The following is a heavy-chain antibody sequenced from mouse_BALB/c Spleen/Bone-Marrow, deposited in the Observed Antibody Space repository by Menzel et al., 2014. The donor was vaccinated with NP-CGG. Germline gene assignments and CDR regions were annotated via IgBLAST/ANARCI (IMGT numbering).Heavy chain of an antibody. Sequence: VQLQQSGAELVKPGASVNLSCTASGFNIKDTYMHWVKQRPEQGLEWIGWIDPANGNAKYDPNFQDKATITADTSSNTSYLHLSSLTSEDTAVYYYTSGDPLYAMDCWGQGSSVTVSS. CDR3: TSGDPLYAMDC. CDR1: GFNIKDTY. V-gene: IGHV14-3*02. J-gene: IGHJ4*01. CDR2: IDPANGNA.